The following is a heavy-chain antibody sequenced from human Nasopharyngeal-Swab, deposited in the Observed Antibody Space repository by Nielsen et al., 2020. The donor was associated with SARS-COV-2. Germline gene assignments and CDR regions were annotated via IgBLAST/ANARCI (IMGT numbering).Heavy chain of an antibody. CDR2: IDTDGSTT. J-gene: IGHJ5*02. CDR3: ARDVAGADSA. V-gene: IGHV3-74*01. D-gene: IGHD2-21*01. CDR1: GFTFSIYW. Sequence: GESLKISCAASGFTFSIYWMHWVRQVPGKGLVWVSRIDTDGSTTDHADSVKGRFTISRDNAKNTLHLQMNNLRAEDTALYYCARDVAGADSAWGQGTLVTVSS.